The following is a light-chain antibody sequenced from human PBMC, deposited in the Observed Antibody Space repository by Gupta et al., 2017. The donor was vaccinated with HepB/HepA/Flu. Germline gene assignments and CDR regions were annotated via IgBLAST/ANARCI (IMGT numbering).Light chain of an antibody. Sequence: TQSPGTPSLSPGERATLSCRASQSVSSSYLAWYQQKPGQAPRLLIYGASSRATGIPDRFSGSGSGTDFTLTINRLEPEDFAVYYCQQYGSSPRTFGQGTKVEIK. J-gene: IGKJ1*01. CDR1: QSVSSSY. CDR2: GAS. V-gene: IGKV3-20*01. CDR3: QQYGSSPRT.